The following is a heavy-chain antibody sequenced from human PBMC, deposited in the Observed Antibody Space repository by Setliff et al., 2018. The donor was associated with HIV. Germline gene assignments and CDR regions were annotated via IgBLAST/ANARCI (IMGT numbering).Heavy chain of an antibody. V-gene: IGHV1-69*10. CDR1: GGTFSSYA. CDR3: ASLPAAMEYYYYMDV. D-gene: IGHD2-2*01. J-gene: IGHJ6*03. Sequence: SVKVSCKASGGTFSSYAISWVRQAPGQGLEWMGGIIPILGIANYAQKFQGRVTITTDESTSTAYMELSSLRSEDTAVYYCASLPAAMEYYYYMDVWGKGTTVTVSS. CDR2: IIPILGIA.